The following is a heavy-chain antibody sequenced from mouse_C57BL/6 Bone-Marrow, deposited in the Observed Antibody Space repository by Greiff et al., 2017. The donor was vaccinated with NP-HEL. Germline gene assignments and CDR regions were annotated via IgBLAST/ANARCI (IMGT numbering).Heavy chain of an antibody. V-gene: IGHV1-55*01. CDR3: ARKRPYYSKVDY. J-gene: IGHJ2*01. CDR1: GYTFTSYW. Sequence: VQLQQPGAELVKPGASVKMSCKASGYTFTSYWITWVKQRPGQGLEWIGDIYPGSGSTNYNEKFKSKATLTVDTSSSTAYMQLSSLTSEDSAVYYCARKRPYYSKVDYWGQGTTLTVSS. D-gene: IGHD2-5*01. CDR2: IYPGSGST.